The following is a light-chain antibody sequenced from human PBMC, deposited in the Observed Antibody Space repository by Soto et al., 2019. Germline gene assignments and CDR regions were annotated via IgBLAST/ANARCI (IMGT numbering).Light chain of an antibody. V-gene: IGKV3-11*01. CDR1: QSVGTY. J-gene: IGKJ5*01. CDR3: QQRSDWPPIT. Sequence: EIVLTQSRTTLSLSPGRRPTLPCRASQSVGTYLAWYQQKPCQAPRLIXYDASNRATGIPARFSGSGSGTDFTLTISSLEPEDFAVYFCQQRSDWPPITFGQGTRLEIK. CDR2: DAS.